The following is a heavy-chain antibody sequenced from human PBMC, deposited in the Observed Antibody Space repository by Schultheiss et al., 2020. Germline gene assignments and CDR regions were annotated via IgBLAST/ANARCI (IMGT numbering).Heavy chain of an antibody. CDR1: GGSISSSSYY. V-gene: IGHV4-39*01. J-gene: IGHJ4*02. CDR3: ARGHSRGGYEYFDY. CDR2: IYYSGST. Sequence: SETLSLTCTVSGGSISSSSYYWGWIRQPPGKGLEWIGSIYYSGSTYYNPSLKSRVTISVDTSKNQFSLKLSSVTAADTAVYYCARGHSRGGYEYFDYWGQGTLVTVSS. D-gene: IGHD5-12*01.